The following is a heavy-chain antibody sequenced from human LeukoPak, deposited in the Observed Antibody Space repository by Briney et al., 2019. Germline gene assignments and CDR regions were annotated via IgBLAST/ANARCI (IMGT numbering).Heavy chain of an antibody. CDR1: GGSISSSSHF. V-gene: IGHV4-39*01. Sequence: SETLSLTCTVSGGSISSSSHFWRWIRQPPGKGLQWIGRIYYSGSTYYNSSLKSRVTISVDTSKNQFSLKLSSVTAADTAVYYCARHENIVVVVAATGFDNWGQGTLVTVSS. CDR2: IYYSGST. CDR3: ARHENIVVVVAATGFDN. D-gene: IGHD2-15*01. J-gene: IGHJ4*02.